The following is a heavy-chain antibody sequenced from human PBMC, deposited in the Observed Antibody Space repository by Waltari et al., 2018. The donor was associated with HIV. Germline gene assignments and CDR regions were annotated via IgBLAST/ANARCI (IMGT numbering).Heavy chain of an antibody. J-gene: IGHJ4*02. CDR1: GFTFSSYA. CDR3: AKDEMHSGYETDY. CDR2: ISGSGGST. Sequence: EVQLLESGGGLVQPGGSLRLSCAASGFTFSSYAMSWVRQAPGKGLEWVSAISGSGGSTSYADSVKGRFTISRDNSKNTLYLQMNSLRAEDTAVYYCAKDEMHSGYETDYWGQGTLVTVSS. D-gene: IGHD5-12*01. V-gene: IGHV3-23*01.